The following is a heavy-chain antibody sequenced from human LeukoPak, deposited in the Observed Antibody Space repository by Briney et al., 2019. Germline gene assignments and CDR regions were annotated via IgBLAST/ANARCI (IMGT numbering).Heavy chain of an antibody. CDR3: ARDGYCSSTSCAPGDY. D-gene: IGHD2-2*03. J-gene: IGHJ4*02. CDR1: GFTFSSYG. V-gene: IGHV3-33*01. CDR2: IWYDGSNK. Sequence: GGSLRLSCAASGFTFSSYGMHWVRHAPRKGLHRAAVIWYDGSNKYYADSVKGRFSISRDNSQNTLYLQMNSLRAEDPAVYSCARDGYCSSTSCAPGDYWGQGPLVTVSS.